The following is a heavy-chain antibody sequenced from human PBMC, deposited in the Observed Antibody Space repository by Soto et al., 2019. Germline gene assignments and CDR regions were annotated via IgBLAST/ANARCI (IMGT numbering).Heavy chain of an antibody. CDR3: ARDSSRLDY. CDR1: GFTFSSYS. J-gene: IGHJ4*02. V-gene: IGHV3-48*01. CDR2: ISSSSSTI. Sequence: EVQLVESGGGSVQPGGSLRLSCAASGFTFSSYSMNWVRQAPGKGLEWVSYISSSSSTIYYAESVKGRFTISRDNAKNSLYLQMSSLRAEDTAVYFCARDSSRLDYWGQGTLVTVSS.